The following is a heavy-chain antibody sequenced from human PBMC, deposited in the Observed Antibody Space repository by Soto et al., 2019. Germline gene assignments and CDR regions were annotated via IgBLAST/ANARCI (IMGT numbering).Heavy chain of an antibody. Sequence: TSETLSLTFTVSGGSISNYYWSWIRQPPGKGLEWIGYIYNGGHTIYNPSLKRRVTISVDRPNNQFSLKLSSVAAADTAIYYCAGDIRSGSYRFDYWGQGTLVTVSS. CDR1: GGSISNYY. V-gene: IGHV4-59*08. CDR3: AGDIRSGSYRFDY. CDR2: IYNGGHT. D-gene: IGHD1-26*01. J-gene: IGHJ4*02.